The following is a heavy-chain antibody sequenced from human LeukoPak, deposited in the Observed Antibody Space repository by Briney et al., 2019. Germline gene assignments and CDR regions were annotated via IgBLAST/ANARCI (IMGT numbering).Heavy chain of an antibody. V-gene: IGHV3-30-3*01. Sequence: GRSLRLSCAASGFTFSSYAMHWVRQAPGKGLEWVAVISYDGSNKYYADSVKGRFTISRDNSKNMLYLQMNSLRAEDTAVYYCARDGSYYDSSGWVPTNWGQGTMVTVSS. D-gene: IGHD3-22*01. CDR3: ARDGSYYDSSGWVPTN. CDR1: GFTFSSYA. CDR2: ISYDGSNK. J-gene: IGHJ3*01.